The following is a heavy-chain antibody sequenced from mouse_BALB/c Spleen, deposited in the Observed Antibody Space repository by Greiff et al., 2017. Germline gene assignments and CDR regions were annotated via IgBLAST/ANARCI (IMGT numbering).Heavy chain of an antibody. CDR2: ISSGGSYT. D-gene: IGHD2-1*01. V-gene: IGHV5-6*01. CDR3: ARQGYGNYVYFDY. CDR1: GFTFSSYG. Sequence: EVKLQESGGDLVKPGGSLKLSCAASGFTFSSYGMSWVRQTPDKRLEWVATISSGGSYTYYPDSVKGRFTISRDNAKNTLYLQMSSLKSEDTAMYYCARQGYGNYVYFDYWGQGTTLTVSS. J-gene: IGHJ2*01.